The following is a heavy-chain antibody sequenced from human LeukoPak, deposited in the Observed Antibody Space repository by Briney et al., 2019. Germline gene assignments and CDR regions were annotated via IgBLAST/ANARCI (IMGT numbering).Heavy chain of an antibody. CDR3: WEGALLWFGRLMGSVPFDY. Sequence: PGGSLRLSCAASGFTFSSYCMHWVRQAPGKGLEWVSVISYDGSNKYYADSVKGRFTISRDNAKNTLYLQMNSLRAEDTAVYYCWEGALLWFGRLMGSVPFDYWGQGTLVTVSS. CDR1: GFTFSSYC. D-gene: IGHD3-10*01. CDR2: ISYDGSNK. V-gene: IGHV3-30*18. J-gene: IGHJ4*02.